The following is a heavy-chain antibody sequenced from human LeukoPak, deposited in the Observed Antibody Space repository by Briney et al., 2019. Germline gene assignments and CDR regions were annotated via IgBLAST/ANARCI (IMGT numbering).Heavy chain of an antibody. J-gene: IGHJ6*03. CDR1: GYTFTSYD. CDR3: ARDFGKGYGSGRSLYYMDV. Sequence: GASVKVSCKASGYTFTSYDINWVRQATGQGLEWMGWMNPNSGNTGYAQKFQGRVTMTRDMSTSTVYMELSSLRSEDTAVYYCARDFGKGYGSGRSLYYMDVWGKGTTVTVSS. CDR2: MNPNSGNT. D-gene: IGHD3-10*01. V-gene: IGHV1-8*01.